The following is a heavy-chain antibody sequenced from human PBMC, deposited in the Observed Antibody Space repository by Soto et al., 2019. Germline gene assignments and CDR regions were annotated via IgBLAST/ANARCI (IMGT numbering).Heavy chain of an antibody. V-gene: IGHV1-2*04. Sequence: QVQLVQSGAEVKKPGASVKVSCKASGYTFTGYYMHWVRQAPGQGLEWMGWINPNSGGTNYAQKFQGWVTMTRDTSISTAYMELSRLRSDDTAVYYCARVRGYSYGTKISPFYYFDYWGQGTLVTVSS. CDR1: GYTFTGYY. CDR2: INPNSGGT. D-gene: IGHD5-18*01. J-gene: IGHJ4*02. CDR3: ARVRGYSYGTKISPFYYFDY.